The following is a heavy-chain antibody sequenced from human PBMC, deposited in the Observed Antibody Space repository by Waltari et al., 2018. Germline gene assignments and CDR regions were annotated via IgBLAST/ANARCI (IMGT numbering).Heavy chain of an antibody. Sequence: QVQLQQWGAGLLKPSETLSLTCAVYGGSFSGYYWSWIRQPPGKGLEWIGETNPAGSTNYNPSLKSGVTISVDTSKNQFSLKLSSVTAADTAVYYCARKYYYGSGSYFRRAIDYWGQETLVTVSS. CDR1: GGSFSGYY. J-gene: IGHJ4*02. CDR2: TNPAGST. V-gene: IGHV4-34*01. CDR3: ARKYYYGSGSYFRRAIDY. D-gene: IGHD3-10*01.